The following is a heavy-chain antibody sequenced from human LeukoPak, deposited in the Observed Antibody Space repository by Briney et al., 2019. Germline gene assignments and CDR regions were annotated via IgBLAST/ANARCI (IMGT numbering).Heavy chain of an antibody. J-gene: IGHJ4*02. D-gene: IGHD2-15*01. V-gene: IGHV4-59*01. Sequence: SETLSLTCTVSGGSISSFYWSWIRQPPGKGLEWIGYFHYSGSTDYNPSLKSRVTISVDTSKNQIFLKLSSVTAADTAVYYCATHPPRYCTGGSCSDYWGQGTLVTVSS. CDR2: FHYSGST. CDR3: ATHPPRYCTGGSCSDY. CDR1: GGSISSFY.